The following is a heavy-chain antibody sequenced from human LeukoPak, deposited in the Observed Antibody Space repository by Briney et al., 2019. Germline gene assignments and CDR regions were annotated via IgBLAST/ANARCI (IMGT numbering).Heavy chain of an antibody. J-gene: IGHJ6*02. V-gene: IGHV3-11*01. CDR2: ISRSGDTL. D-gene: IGHD3-9*01. Sequence: PGGSLRLSCAASGFTFRDYYMTWIRQAPGKGLEWISYISRSGDTLYYADSVEGRFTISRDNAKNSLYLQMNSLRAEDTAVYYCAREVVIFPDYYYYGMDVWGQGTTVTVS. CDR3: AREVVIFPDYYYYGMDV. CDR1: GFTFRDYY.